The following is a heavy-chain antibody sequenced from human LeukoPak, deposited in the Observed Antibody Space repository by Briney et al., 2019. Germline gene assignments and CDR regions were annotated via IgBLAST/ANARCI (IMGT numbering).Heavy chain of an antibody. D-gene: IGHD4-17*01. CDR2: INHSWST. CDR1: GGSISSSSYY. CDR3: ARAPGTTFDY. V-gene: IGHV4-39*01. J-gene: IGHJ4*01. Sequence: ASETLSLTCTVSGGSISSSSYYWAWIRQSPGTGLEWIVSINHSWSTYYNPSLKSRVTISVDTSKNQFSLKLTSVTAADTAVYYCARAPGTTFDYWGHGNMVTVSS.